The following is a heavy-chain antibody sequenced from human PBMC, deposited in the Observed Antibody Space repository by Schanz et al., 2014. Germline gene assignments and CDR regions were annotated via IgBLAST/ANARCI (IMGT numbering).Heavy chain of an antibody. J-gene: IGHJ3*01. CDR1: GFTFFGSFA. Sequence: EVQLLESGGGLVQPGGSLRLSCVASGFTFFGSFAMSCVRQAPGKGLEWVSGMSGSGSTADYADSVKGRFTISRDNSRKTLYLQMNSLRADDTGVYYCARGREVVAKSFDVWGQGTMVTVSS. D-gene: IGHD3-22*01. CDR3: ARGREVVAKSFDV. V-gene: IGHV3-23*01. CDR2: MSGSGSTA.